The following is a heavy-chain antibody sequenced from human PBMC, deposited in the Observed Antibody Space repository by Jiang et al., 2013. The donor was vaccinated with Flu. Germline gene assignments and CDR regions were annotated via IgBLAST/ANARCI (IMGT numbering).Heavy chain of an antibody. D-gene: IGHD3-10*01. CDR1: GFTVNSNY. CDR3: ARDRLSHGSGSLLWY. J-gene: IGHJ4*02. V-gene: IGHV3-53*01. CDR2: IYSGGTT. Sequence: SGGGLIQSGESLRLSCAASGFTVNSNYMSWVRQAPGKGLEWVSVIYSGGTTVYADSVRGRFTISRDNSKNTLYLQMNSLRAEDTAVYYCARDRLSHGSGSLLWYWGQGTLVTVSS.